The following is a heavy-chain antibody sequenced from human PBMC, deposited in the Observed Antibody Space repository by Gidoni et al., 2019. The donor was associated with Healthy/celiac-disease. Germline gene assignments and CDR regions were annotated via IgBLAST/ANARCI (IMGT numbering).Heavy chain of an antibody. Sequence: EVQLVESGGGLVQPGGSLRLSCAASGFTFSSYWMHWVRQAPGHGPVWVPRINSDGSSTSYADSVKGRFTISRDNAKNTLYLQMNSLRAEDTAVYYCARQYYYARGTAFDIWGQGTMVTVSS. CDR1: GFTFSSYW. D-gene: IGHD3-10*01. V-gene: IGHV3-74*01. CDR3: ARQYYYARGTAFDI. J-gene: IGHJ3*02. CDR2: INSDGSST.